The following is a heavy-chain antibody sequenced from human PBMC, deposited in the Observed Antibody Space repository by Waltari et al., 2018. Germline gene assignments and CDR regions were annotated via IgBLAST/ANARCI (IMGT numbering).Heavy chain of an antibody. CDR3: ARTGNLDY. Sequence: DVQLVESGGGLVQPGGPLSLSCVGPAFTFNKYWMSWVRQAPGKRLEWVATINQDGSEKYYVDSVKGRFTFSRDNAKNSLSLQMNSLRAEDTAMYYCARTGNLDYWGQGSLVTVSS. CDR1: AFTFNKYW. J-gene: IGHJ4*02. D-gene: IGHD1-1*01. CDR2: INQDGSEK. V-gene: IGHV3-7*03.